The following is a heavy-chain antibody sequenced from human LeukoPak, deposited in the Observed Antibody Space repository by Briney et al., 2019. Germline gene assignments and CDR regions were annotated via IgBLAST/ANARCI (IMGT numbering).Heavy chain of an antibody. CDR3: AKDEFVASAFTGAFDI. V-gene: IGHV3-9*03. CDR1: GFTFDNYA. D-gene: IGHD2-8*02. J-gene: IGHJ3*02. CDR2: ISWNTGGI. Sequence: QPGGSLRLSCAASGFTFDNYAMHWVRQAPGKGLEWVSGISWNTGGIGYADSVKGRFTISRDNAKNSLYLQMNSLRAEDMALYYCAKDEFVASAFTGAFDIWGQGTMVTVSS.